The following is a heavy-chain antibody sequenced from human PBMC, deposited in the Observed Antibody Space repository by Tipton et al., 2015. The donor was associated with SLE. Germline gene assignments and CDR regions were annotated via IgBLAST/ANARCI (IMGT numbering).Heavy chain of an antibody. CDR3: AREEESSSGWYPDY. Sequence: TLSLTCAVSGYSISSGYYWGWIRQPPGKGLEWIGSIYHSESTYYNPSLKSRVTISVDTSKNHFSLKPSSVTAADTAVYYCAREEESSSGWYPDYWGQGTLVTVSS. CDR2: IYHSEST. D-gene: IGHD6-13*01. J-gene: IGHJ4*02. CDR1: GYSISSGYY. V-gene: IGHV4-38-2*02.